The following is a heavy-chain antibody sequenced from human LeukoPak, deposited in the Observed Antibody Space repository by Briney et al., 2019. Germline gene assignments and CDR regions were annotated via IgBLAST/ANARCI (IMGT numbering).Heavy chain of an antibody. D-gene: IGHD5-18*01. V-gene: IGHV3-30*18. CDR1: GFTFSRYG. J-gene: IGHJ4*02. Sequence: PGGSLRLSCAASGFTFSRYGMHWVRQTPGKGLEWVAVISYDASNKYYADSVKGRFTISRDNSKNTLYLQMNSLGAEDTAVYYCAKSHGYSYGFDYWGQGTLVTVSS. CDR2: ISYDASNK. CDR3: AKSHGYSYGFDY.